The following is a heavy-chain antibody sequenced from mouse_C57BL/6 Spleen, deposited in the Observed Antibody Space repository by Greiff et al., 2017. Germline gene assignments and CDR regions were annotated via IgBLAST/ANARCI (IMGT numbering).Heavy chain of an antibody. D-gene: IGHD1-1*01. V-gene: IGHV1-61*01. CDR1: GYTFTSYW. CDR3: ARGPKDYYGSSYEYFDV. J-gene: IGHJ1*03. Sequence: VQLQQPGAELVRPGSSVKLSCKASGYTFTSYWMDWVKQRPGQGLEWIGNIYPSDSETHYNQKFKDKATLTVDKSSSTAYMQLSRLTSEDSAVYYCARGPKDYYGSSYEYFDVWGTGTTVTVSS. CDR2: IYPSDSET.